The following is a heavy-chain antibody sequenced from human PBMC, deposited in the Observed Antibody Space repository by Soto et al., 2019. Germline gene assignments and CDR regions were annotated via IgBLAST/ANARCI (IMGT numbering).Heavy chain of an antibody. V-gene: IGHV3-13*05. J-gene: IGHJ6*02. CDR3: EGASSGRLSRRADYYLAMDV. D-gene: IGHD6-25*01. CDR1: GFTFSPYY. CDR2: IGDRXDP. Sequence: GGSLRLSCAASGFTFSPYYMHGASQTTGKRVELVSAIGDRXDPYDLVCVKGRFTSSRENAKNSLDLQMNSMRAEDTAVYYCEGASSGRLSRRADYYLAMDVRGQGATVTVSS.